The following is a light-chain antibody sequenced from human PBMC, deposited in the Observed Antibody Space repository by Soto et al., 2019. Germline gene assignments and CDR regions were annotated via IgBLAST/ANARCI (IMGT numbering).Light chain of an antibody. Sequence: MTQSPASLSVSPGERATLSCRASQSVNRNLAWYQQKPGQAPRLLIYDASYRATGIPARFSGSGSGTDFTLTISDVQPEDFAVYYCHQYGSSTKTFGQGTKVDIK. CDR1: QSVNRN. CDR3: HQYGSSTKT. V-gene: IGKV3D-15*01. CDR2: DAS. J-gene: IGKJ1*01.